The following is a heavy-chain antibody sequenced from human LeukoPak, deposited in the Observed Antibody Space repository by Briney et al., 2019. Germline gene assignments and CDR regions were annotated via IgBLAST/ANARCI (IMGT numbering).Heavy chain of an antibody. CDR3: TRQKDGPQAFDI. CDR1: GFTFSGSA. Sequence: PGGFLRLSCAASGFTFSGSAMHWVRQASGKGLEWVGRIRSKANSYATAYAASVKGRFTISRDDSKNTAYLQMNSLKTEDTAVYYCTRQKDGPQAFDIWGQGTMVTVSS. CDR2: IRSKANSYAT. J-gene: IGHJ3*02. V-gene: IGHV3-73*01. D-gene: IGHD2-15*01.